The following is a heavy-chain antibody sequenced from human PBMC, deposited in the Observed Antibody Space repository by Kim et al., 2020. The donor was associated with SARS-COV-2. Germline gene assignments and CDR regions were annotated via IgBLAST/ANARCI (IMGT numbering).Heavy chain of an antibody. J-gene: IGHJ3*02. CDR3: AKGETPSSSGAFDI. V-gene: IGHV3-9*01. D-gene: IGHD6-6*01. Sequence: ADSVKGRFTISRDNAKNSLYLQMNSLRAEDTALYYCAKGETPSSSGAFDIWGQGTMVTVSS.